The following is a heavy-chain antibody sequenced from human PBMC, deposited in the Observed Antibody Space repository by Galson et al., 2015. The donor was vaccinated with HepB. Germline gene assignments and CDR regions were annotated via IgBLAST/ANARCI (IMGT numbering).Heavy chain of an antibody. V-gene: IGHV1-18*04. Sequence: SVKVSRKASGYTFTSYGISWVRQAPGQGLEWMGWISTKKGNTKYALKLQGRLTMTTDTSTRTAYMELRSLISDDTALYYCARDVDWNLDYWGQGTLVTVSS. CDR3: ARDVDWNLDY. J-gene: IGHJ4*02. D-gene: IGHD1-1*01. CDR1: GYTFTSYG. CDR2: ISTKKGNT.